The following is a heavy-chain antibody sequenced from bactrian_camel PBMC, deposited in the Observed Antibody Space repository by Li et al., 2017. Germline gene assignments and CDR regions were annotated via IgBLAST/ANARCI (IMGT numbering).Heavy chain of an antibody. D-gene: IGHD7*01. CDR3: ATGANPGWWLATY. CDR2: IHTTAGST. V-gene: IGHV3S1*01. J-gene: IGHJ4*01. CDR1: GNTRRRYC. Sequence: VQLVESGGGSVETGGSLELSCMFSGNTRRRYCMAWFRQAPGKEREGVAQIHTTAGSTAYADSVKGRFTISRDNAKNTVYLQMNSLKSEDTSLYYCATGANPGWWLATYWGQGTQVTVS.